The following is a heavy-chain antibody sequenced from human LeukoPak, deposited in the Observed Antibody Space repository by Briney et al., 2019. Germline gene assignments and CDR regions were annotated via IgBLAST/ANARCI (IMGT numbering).Heavy chain of an antibody. CDR1: GGSISSYY. V-gene: IGHV4-59*08. J-gene: IGHJ4*02. CDR2: IYYSGST. CDR3: ASHDYGDSFDY. Sequence: PSETLSLTCTVSGGSISSYYWSWIRQPPAKGLEWIGYIYYSGSTNYNPSLKSRVTISVDTSKNQFSLKLSSVTAADTAVYYCASHDYGDSFDYWGQGTLVTVSS. D-gene: IGHD4-17*01.